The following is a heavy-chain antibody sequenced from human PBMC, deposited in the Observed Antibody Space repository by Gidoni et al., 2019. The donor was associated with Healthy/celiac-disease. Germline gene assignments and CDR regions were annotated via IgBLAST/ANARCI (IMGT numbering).Heavy chain of an antibody. V-gene: IGHV3-11*01. J-gene: IGHJ3*02. CDR1: GFSSSDHD. Sequence: QVKLVESGGGLVKPGGYLRLSCEASGFSSSDHDMRWIRQAPGTGLEWISYSSSRGSTIYYAGSVKGRFTISRDNAKNSLYLQMNSLRADDTAVYYCARVPPAGTMIVPFGAFDIWGQGTMVTVSS. CDR3: ARVPPAGTMIVPFGAFDI. D-gene: IGHD3-22*01. CDR2: SSSRGSTI.